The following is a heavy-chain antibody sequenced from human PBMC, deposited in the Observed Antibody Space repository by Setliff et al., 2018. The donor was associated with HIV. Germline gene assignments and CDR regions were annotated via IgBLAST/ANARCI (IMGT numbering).Heavy chain of an antibody. CDR1: GYTFTSYA. V-gene: IGHV1-3*01. CDR2: FYPGTGGT. J-gene: IGHJ4*02. D-gene: IGHD3-16*01. Sequence: ASVKVSCKASGYTFTSYAIRWVRQAPGQRPEYMGWFYPGTGGTGYSPRFQGRLTFSRDTSATTAHVEVNSLTSEDTAVYYCARAAPGGGNDYFGYWGQGALVTVSS. CDR3: ARAAPGGGNDYFGY.